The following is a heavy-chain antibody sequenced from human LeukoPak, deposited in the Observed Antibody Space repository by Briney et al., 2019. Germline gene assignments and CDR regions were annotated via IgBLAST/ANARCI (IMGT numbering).Heavy chain of an antibody. Sequence: GGSLRLSCAASGFTFSSYSMNWVRQAPGKGLEWVSYISSSSSTIYYADSVKGRFTISRDKAKNSLYLQMNSLRAEDTAVYYCARKSGSSGYPFDYWGQGTVVTVSS. CDR2: ISSSSSTI. D-gene: IGHD3-22*01. V-gene: IGHV3-48*01. CDR3: ARKSGSSGYPFDY. J-gene: IGHJ4*02. CDR1: GFTFSSYS.